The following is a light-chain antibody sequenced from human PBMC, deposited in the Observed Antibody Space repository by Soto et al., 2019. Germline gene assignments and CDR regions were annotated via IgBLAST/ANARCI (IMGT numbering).Light chain of an antibody. V-gene: IGKV1-5*03. CDR2: RAS. J-gene: IGKJ1*01. Sequence: DIPMTQSPSTLSASMGDRVTITCRASQDIDMWLAWYQQKPGKAPKFLISRASILESGVPSRFSGSGSGTEFTLTISSLQPDDFATYYCQQYNFYTWTFGQGTKVEIK. CDR3: QQYNFYTWT. CDR1: QDIDMW.